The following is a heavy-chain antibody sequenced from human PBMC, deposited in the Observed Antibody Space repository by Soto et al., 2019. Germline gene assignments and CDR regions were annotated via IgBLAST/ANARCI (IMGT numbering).Heavy chain of an antibody. J-gene: IGHJ4*02. V-gene: IGHV1-46*01. CDR3: ARDRERWDFGDYGVPKQYYFSY. D-gene: IGHD4-17*01. Sequence: QVQLVQSGAEVQKPGASVKVSCKASGYTFINYYMHWVRQAPGQGLEWMGIINPSNGNISYAQKFQGRVTMIRDTSTSTVYMELSSLRSEDTAVYYCARDRERWDFGDYGVPKQYYFSYWGQGTLVTVSS. CDR1: GYTFINYY. CDR2: INPSNGNI.